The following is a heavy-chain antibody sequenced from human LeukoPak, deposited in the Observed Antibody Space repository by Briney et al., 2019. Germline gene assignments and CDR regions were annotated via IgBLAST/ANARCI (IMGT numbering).Heavy chain of an antibody. CDR3: ARDHLSYYYDSSGEFDY. Sequence: SETLSLTCTVSGGSISSSSYYWGWIRQPPGKGLEWIGSIYYSGSTYYNPSLKSRVTMSVDTSKNQFSLKLSSVTAADTAVYYCARDHLSYYYDSSGEFDYWGQGTLVTVSS. D-gene: IGHD3-22*01. V-gene: IGHV4-39*07. CDR1: GGSISSSSYY. J-gene: IGHJ4*02. CDR2: IYYSGST.